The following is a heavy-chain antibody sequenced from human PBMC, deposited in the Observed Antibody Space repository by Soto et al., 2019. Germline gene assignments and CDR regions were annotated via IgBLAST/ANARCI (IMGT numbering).Heavy chain of an antibody. CDR2: ISSSSSYV. Sequence: GGSLRLSCAASGVTLSSYRMDWVSQAPGKGLEWVSSISSSSSYVYYADSVKGRFTISRDNAKNSLYLQMNSLRAEDTAVYSCARFSRDTAMGHTTWGQGTLVTVSS. D-gene: IGHD5-18*01. V-gene: IGHV3-21*01. J-gene: IGHJ5*02. CDR1: GVTLSSYR. CDR3: ARFSRDTAMGHTT.